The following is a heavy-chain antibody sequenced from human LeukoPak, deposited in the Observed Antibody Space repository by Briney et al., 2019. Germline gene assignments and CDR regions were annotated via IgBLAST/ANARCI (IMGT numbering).Heavy chain of an antibody. Sequence: GGSLRLSCAASGFTFSSYSINWVRQAPGKGLEWVSSISGSSSYIYYADSVKGRFTISRDNAKNSLYLQMNSLRAEDTAVYYCAREHYYYYMDVWGKGTTVTISS. CDR1: GFTFSSYS. CDR3: AREHYYYYMDV. CDR2: ISGSSSYI. J-gene: IGHJ6*03. V-gene: IGHV3-21*01.